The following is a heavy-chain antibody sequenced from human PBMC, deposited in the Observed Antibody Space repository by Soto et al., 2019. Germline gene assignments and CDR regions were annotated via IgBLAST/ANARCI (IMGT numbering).Heavy chain of an antibody. D-gene: IGHD6-19*01. Sequence: LRPSCAASGFTFRTYAMHWVRQAPGKGLEWVAVISYDGSDEYYADSVKGRFTISRDNSKNTLYLQMNSLREDDTAVYYCATISQYSSAWYFQQWGQGTLVTVSS. CDR2: ISYDGSDE. CDR1: GFTFRTYA. CDR3: ATISQYSSAWYFQQ. J-gene: IGHJ1*01. V-gene: IGHV3-30*03.